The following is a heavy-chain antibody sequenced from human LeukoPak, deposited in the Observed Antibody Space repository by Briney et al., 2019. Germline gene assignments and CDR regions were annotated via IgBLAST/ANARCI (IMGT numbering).Heavy chain of an antibody. CDR1: GYTFTSYG. J-gene: IGHJ4*02. D-gene: IGHD2-15*01. V-gene: IGHV1-18*01. CDR2: ISAYNGNT. CDR3: TRVDGSPDY. Sequence: ASVKVSCKASGYTFTSYGISWARQAPGQGLEWMGWISAYNGNTNYAQKFQGRITITRDTSISTVYLELSSLRSEDTGLYFCTRVDGSPDYWGQGTLVTVSS.